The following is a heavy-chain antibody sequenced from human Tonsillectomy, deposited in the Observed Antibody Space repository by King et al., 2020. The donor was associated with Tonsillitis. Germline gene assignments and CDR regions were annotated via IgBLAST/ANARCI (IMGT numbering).Heavy chain of an antibody. CDR3: ATYYYGSGTADYFDY. CDR1: GFTFSSYG. D-gene: IGHD3-10*01. Sequence: VQLVESGGGVVQPGRSLRLSCAASGFTFSSYGMHWVRQAPGKGLDWVAVIWYDGSNKYYADSVKGRFTISRDNSKNTLYLQMNSLRAEATAVYYCATYYYGSGTADYFDYWGQGTLVTVSS. CDR2: IWYDGSNK. V-gene: IGHV3-33*01. J-gene: IGHJ4*02.